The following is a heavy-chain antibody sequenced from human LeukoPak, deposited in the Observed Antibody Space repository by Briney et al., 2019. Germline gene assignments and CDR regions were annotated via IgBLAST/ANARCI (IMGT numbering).Heavy chain of an antibody. CDR1: GGSISSSSYY. CDR3: ARGGSSGWFSSMGY. J-gene: IGHJ4*02. Sequence: SETLSLTCTVSGGSISSSSYYWGWIRQPPGKGLEWIGSIYYSGSTYYNPSLKSRVTISVDTSKNQFSLKLSSVTAADTAVYYCARGGSSGWFSSMGYWGQGTLVTVSS. CDR2: IYYSGST. D-gene: IGHD6-19*01. V-gene: IGHV4-39*07.